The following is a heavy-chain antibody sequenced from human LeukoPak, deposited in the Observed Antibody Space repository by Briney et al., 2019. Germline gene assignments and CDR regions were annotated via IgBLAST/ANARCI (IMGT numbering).Heavy chain of an antibody. V-gene: IGHV1-18*01. J-gene: IGHJ4*02. D-gene: IGHD3-22*01. Sequence: ASVKVSCKASGYTFTSYGISWVRQAPGQGLEWMGWISAYNGNTNYAQKLQGRVTMTTDTSKSTAYMELRSLKSDDTAVYYCARDVRVRYYYDSSGYYSPGYWGQGTLVTVSS. CDR3: ARDVRVRYYYDSSGYYSPGY. CDR2: ISAYNGNT. CDR1: GYTFTSYG.